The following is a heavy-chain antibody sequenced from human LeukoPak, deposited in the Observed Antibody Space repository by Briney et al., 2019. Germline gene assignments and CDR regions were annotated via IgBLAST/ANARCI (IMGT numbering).Heavy chain of an antibody. D-gene: IGHD5-18*01. CDR1: GGSFSGYY. CDR3: ARGQGYSYGESFDY. Sequence: PSETLSLTCAVYGGSFSGYYWSWIRQPPGKGLEWIGEINHSGSTNYNPSLKSRVTISVDTSKNQFSLKLSSVTAADTAVYYCARGQGYSYGESFDYWGQGTLVTVSS. V-gene: IGHV4-34*01. CDR2: INHSGST. J-gene: IGHJ4*02.